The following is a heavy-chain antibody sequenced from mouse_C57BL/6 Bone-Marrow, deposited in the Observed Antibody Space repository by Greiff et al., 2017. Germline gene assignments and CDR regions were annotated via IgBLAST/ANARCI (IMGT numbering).Heavy chain of an antibody. V-gene: IGHV14-2*01. CDR1: GFNIKDYY. J-gene: IGHJ4*01. Sequence: VHVKQSGAELVKPGASVKLSCTASGFNIKDYYMHWVKQRTEQGLEWIGRIDPEDGETKYAPKFQGKATITADTSSNTAYLQLSSLTSEDTAVYYCASGIYYGYDGYAMDYWGQGTSVTVSS. D-gene: IGHD2-2*01. CDR2: IDPEDGET. CDR3: ASGIYYGYDGYAMDY.